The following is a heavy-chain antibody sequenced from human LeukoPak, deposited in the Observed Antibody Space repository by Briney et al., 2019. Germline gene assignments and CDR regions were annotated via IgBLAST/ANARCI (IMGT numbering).Heavy chain of an antibody. V-gene: IGHV1-46*01. CDR1: GYTFTSYY. Sequence: GASVKVSCKASGYTFTSYYMHWVRQAPGQGLEWMGIINPSGGSTSYAQKFQGRVTMTRDTSTSTVYMELGSLRSEDTAVYYCARSRRYCSSTSCYRYYYGMDVWGQGTTVTVSS. D-gene: IGHD2-2*01. CDR2: INPSGGST. J-gene: IGHJ6*02. CDR3: ARSRRYCSSTSCYRYYYGMDV.